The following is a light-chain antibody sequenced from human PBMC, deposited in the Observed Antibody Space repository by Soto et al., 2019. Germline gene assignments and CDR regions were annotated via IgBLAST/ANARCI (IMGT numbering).Light chain of an antibody. Sequence: IQVTQSPASLSASVGGGFTITCRASQTISRYLNWYQQKPGTAPKLLIYASSTLQSGVPARFSGRGSGTDFTLTISSLQPEDFAHYYCQQTYSNLWTFGQGTKVDIK. V-gene: IGKV1-39*01. CDR3: QQTYSNLWT. CDR1: QTISRY. CDR2: ASS. J-gene: IGKJ1*01.